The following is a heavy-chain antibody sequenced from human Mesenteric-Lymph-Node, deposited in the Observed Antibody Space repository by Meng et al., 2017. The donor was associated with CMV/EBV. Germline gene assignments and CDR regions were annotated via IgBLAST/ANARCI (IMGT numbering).Heavy chain of an antibody. CDR3: AKDEGDHSGYVMDFDY. CDR2: IRYDGSNK. D-gene: IGHD5-12*01. J-gene: IGHJ4*02. Sequence: GGSLRLSCAASGFTFSSYGMHWVRQAPGKGLEWVAFIRYDGSNKYYADSVKGRFTISRDNSKNTLYLQMNSLRAEDTAVNYCAKDEGDHSGYVMDFDYWGQGTLVTVSS. CDR1: GFTFSSYG. V-gene: IGHV3-30*02.